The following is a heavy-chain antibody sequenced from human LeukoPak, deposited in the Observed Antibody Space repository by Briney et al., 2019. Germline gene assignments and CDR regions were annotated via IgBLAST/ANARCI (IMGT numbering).Heavy chain of an antibody. Sequence: SVKVSCKASGGTFSSYAISWVRQAPGQGLEWMGGIIPIFGTANYAQKLQGRVTITADKSTSTAYMELSSLRSEDTAVYYCAREHIVVVPAATYYYYMDVWGKGTTVTVSS. CDR2: IIPIFGTA. CDR1: GGTFSSYA. D-gene: IGHD2-2*01. J-gene: IGHJ6*03. CDR3: AREHIVVVPAATYYYYMDV. V-gene: IGHV1-69*06.